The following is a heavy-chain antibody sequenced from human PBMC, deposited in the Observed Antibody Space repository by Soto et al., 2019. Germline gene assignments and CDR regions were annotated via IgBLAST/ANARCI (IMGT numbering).Heavy chain of an antibody. CDR2: IYWNDDK. Sequence: KESGPTLVRPTQPLTLTCTFSGFSLSTIGLGVGWIRLPPGKALEWLALIYWNDDKRYSPSLKARLTITKDTSKNQVVLTMTNMDPVDTATYYCAHRPSGWYLFDYWGQGTLVTVSS. D-gene: IGHD6-19*01. CDR1: GFSLSTIGLG. J-gene: IGHJ4*02. CDR3: AHRPSGWYLFDY. V-gene: IGHV2-5*01.